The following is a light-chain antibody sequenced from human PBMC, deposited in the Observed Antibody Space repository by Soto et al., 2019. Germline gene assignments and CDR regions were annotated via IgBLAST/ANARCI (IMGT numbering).Light chain of an antibody. CDR2: DAS. CDR3: QQYNSSPWT. CDR1: QSISSW. Sequence: DIQMTQSPSTLSASVGDRVTITCGASQSISSWLAWYQQTPGKAPKLLIYDASSLERGVPSRFSGSGSGTEFTLTISSLQPDDFATYYCQQYNSSPWTFGQGTKVDIK. V-gene: IGKV1-5*01. J-gene: IGKJ1*01.